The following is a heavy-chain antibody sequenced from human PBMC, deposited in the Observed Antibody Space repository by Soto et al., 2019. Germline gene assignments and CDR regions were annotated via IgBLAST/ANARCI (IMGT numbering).Heavy chain of an antibody. CDR3: ANGGRFLEWLGLGGDAFDL. CDR1: GFSVSANY. Sequence: PGGALILSCAASGFSVSANYRGWGRQAPGKGLEWVPAIYSGGSTHYADSVKGRVTISTDNSKNTLYLQMNSLGAENTAVYYCANGGRFLEWLGLGGDAFDLWGQGTMVTVSS. J-gene: IGHJ3*01. D-gene: IGHD3-3*01. CDR2: IYSGGST. V-gene: IGHV3-53*01.